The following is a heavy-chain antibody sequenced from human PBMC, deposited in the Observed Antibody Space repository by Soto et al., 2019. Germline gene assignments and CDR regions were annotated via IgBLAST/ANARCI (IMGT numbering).Heavy chain of an antibody. V-gene: IGHV3-49*04. Sequence: GGSLRLSCTASGFTFGDYAMSWVRQAPGKGLEWVGFIRSKAYGGTTEYAASVKGRFTISRDDSKSIAYLQMNSLKTEDTAVYYCMTEVHSLGYNCFVSWGPGTLVTGSS. J-gene: IGHJ5*01. CDR2: IRSKAYGGTT. D-gene: IGHD2-21*02. CDR3: MTEVHSLGYNCFVS. CDR1: GFTFGDYA.